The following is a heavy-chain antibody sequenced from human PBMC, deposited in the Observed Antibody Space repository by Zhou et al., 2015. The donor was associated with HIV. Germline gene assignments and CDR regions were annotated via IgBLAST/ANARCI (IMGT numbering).Heavy chain of an antibody. J-gene: IGHJ6*02. CDR3: ARGVIAVAGNYYYYYGMDV. D-gene: IGHD6-19*01. V-gene: IGHV1-69*01. CDR2: IIPIFGTA. Sequence: QVQLVQSGAEVKKPGSSVKVSCKASGGTFSSYAISWVRQAPGQGLEWMGGIIPIFGTANYAQKFQGRVTITADESTSTAYMELSSLRSEDTAVYYCARGVIAVAGNYYYYYGMDVWGQGTTVTVSS. CDR1: GGTFSSYA.